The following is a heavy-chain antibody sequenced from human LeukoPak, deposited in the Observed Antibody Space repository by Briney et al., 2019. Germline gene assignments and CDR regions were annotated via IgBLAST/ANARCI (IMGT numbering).Heavy chain of an antibody. CDR2: IYYTGRN. V-gene: IGHV4-59*01. Sequence: SETLSLTCAVSGGSISGFYWSWIRQPPGKGLEWIGHIYYTGRNYNRPSLKTPVTMSLDTSKNQLFLNLSSLTAADTAVYYCARSYYDSSGYRYYDYWGQGTLVTVSS. CDR3: ARSYYDSSGYRYYDY. J-gene: IGHJ4*02. D-gene: IGHD3-22*01. CDR1: GGSISGFY.